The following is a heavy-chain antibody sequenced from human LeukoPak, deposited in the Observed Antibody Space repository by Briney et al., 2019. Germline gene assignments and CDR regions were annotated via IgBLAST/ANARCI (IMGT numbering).Heavy chain of an antibody. D-gene: IGHD5-24*01. CDR3: ARGLLDDYTHPAAFDV. CDR2: IYYSGST. Sequence: SETLSLTCTVSGGSISSYYWSWIRQPPGKGLEWIGYIYYSGSTNYNPSLKSRVTTSVDTSKNQFSLKLSSVTAADTAVYYCARGLLDDYTHPAAFDVWGQGTMVTVSS. CDR1: GGSISSYY. J-gene: IGHJ3*01. V-gene: IGHV4-59*01.